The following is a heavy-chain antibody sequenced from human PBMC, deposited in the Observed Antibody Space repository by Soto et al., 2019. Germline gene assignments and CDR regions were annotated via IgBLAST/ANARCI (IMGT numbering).Heavy chain of an antibody. V-gene: IGHV5-51*01. CDR2: IYPGDSDT. J-gene: IGHJ6*02. Sequence: GESLKISWKGSGYSFTSYWIGWVRQMPGKGLEWMGIIYPGDSDTRYGPSFQGQVTISADKSISTAYLQWSSLKASDTAMYYCASCYSGPLNGMDVWGQGTTVTVSS. D-gene: IGHD2-15*01. CDR3: ASCYSGPLNGMDV. CDR1: GYSFTSYW.